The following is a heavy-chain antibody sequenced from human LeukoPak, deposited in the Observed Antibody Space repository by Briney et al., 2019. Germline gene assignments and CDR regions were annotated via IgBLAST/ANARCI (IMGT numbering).Heavy chain of an antibody. CDR3: AGHHPRNTVDF. D-gene: IGHD2/OR15-2a*01. CDR2: ISDIGSI. J-gene: IGHJ4*02. V-gene: IGHV4-59*08. CDR1: GGSISSYY. Sequence: PXXTLSLTCTVXGGSISSYYWSWIRQPPGKGLEWIAYISDIGSINYNPSLKSRVTISLDTSKNQFSLKLSSVTAADTAVYYCAGHHPRNTVDFWGQGTLVTVSS.